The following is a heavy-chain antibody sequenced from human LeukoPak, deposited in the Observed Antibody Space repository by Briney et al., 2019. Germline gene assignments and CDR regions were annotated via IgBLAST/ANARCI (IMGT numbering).Heavy chain of an antibody. Sequence: GAPVKVSCKTSGYRFTSYGISWVRQAPGQGLEWMGWVSTYNDKKDYAQKFQGRVIMTTDTSTTTAYMELGSLRSDDTAVYYCARHSGSYAFDYWGQGTLVTVSS. CDR2: VSTYNDKK. CDR3: ARHSGSYAFDY. CDR1: GYRFTSYG. V-gene: IGHV1-18*01. D-gene: IGHD1-26*01. J-gene: IGHJ4*02.